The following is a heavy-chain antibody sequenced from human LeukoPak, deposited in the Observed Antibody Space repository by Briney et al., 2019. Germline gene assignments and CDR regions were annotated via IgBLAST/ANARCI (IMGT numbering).Heavy chain of an antibody. V-gene: IGHV3-9*01. Sequence: KAGGSLRLSCAASGFSFDDFAMHWVRQAPGKGLEWVSGITWNGGTIDYADSVKGRFTISRDNSKNTLYLQMNSLRAEDTAVYYCAGELWFGEFPDYYYGMDVWGQGTTVTVSS. CDR1: GFSFDDFA. D-gene: IGHD3-10*01. CDR3: AGELWFGEFPDYYYGMDV. CDR2: ITWNGGTI. J-gene: IGHJ6*02.